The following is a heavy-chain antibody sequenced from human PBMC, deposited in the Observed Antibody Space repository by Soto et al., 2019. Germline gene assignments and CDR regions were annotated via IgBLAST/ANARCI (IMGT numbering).Heavy chain of an antibody. D-gene: IGHD3-10*01. CDR1: GGYISSYY. J-gene: IGHJ5*02. CDR3: AGVWCGERTGFAP. Sequence: SETLSLTCTVSGGYISSYYWSWIRQPPGQGLEWIGYICHSGNTYYNPSLKSRVTTSLDRSKNQFSLNLSSVTAADTAVYYCAGVWCGERTGFAPWGKGTLVTVSP. CDR2: ICHSGNT. V-gene: IGHV4-59*04.